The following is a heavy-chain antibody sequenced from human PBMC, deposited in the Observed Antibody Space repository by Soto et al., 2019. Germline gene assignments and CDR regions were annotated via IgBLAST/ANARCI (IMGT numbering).Heavy chain of an antibody. CDR2: IYYSGST. Sequence: SETLSLTCTVSGGSISSYYWSWIRQPPGKGLEWIGYIYYSGSTNYNPSLKSRVTISVDTSKNQFSLKLRSVTAADTAVYYCASSTGNDAFDIWGQGTMVTVSS. D-gene: IGHD1-1*01. CDR3: ASSTGNDAFDI. CDR1: GGSISSYY. V-gene: IGHV4-59*01. J-gene: IGHJ3*02.